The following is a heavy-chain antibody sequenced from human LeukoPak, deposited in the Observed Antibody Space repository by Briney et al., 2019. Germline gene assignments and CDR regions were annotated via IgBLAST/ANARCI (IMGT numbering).Heavy chain of an antibody. CDR1: GGSISSYY. CDR2: IYYSGST. Sequence: SETLSLTCTVSGGSISSYYWSWIRQPPGKGLEWIGYIYYSGSTNYNPSLKSRVTISVDTSKNQLSLKLSSVTAADTAVYYCARTYYDFWSGGDWGQGTLVTVSS. D-gene: IGHD3-3*01. CDR3: ARTYYDFWSGGD. V-gene: IGHV4-59*12. J-gene: IGHJ4*02.